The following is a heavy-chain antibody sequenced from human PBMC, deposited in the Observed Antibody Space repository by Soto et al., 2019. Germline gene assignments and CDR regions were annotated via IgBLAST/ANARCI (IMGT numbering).Heavy chain of an antibody. D-gene: IGHD3-9*01. V-gene: IGHV3-33*01. Sequence: QVQLVESGGGVVQPGRSLRLSCAASGFTFNSYGMHWVRQAPGKGLEWVAVIWYDGSNKYYADSVKGRFTISRDNSKNTLYLQMNSLRAEDTAVYYCARWPNSDYDILTGPDYWGQGTLVTVSS. CDR2: IWYDGSNK. CDR1: GFTFNSYG. J-gene: IGHJ4*02. CDR3: ARWPNSDYDILTGPDY.